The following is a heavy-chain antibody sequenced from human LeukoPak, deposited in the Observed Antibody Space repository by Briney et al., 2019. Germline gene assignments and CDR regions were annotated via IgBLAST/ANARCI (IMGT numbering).Heavy chain of an antibody. J-gene: IGHJ2*01. CDR3: ARDGSSSWAPNWYFDL. CDR1: GFTFSSYE. V-gene: IGHV3-48*03. D-gene: IGHD6-13*01. CDR2: ISSSGSTI. Sequence: GGSLRLSCAAPGFTFSSYEMNWVRQAPGKGLEWVSYISSSGSTIYYADSVKGRFTISRGNAKNSLYLQMNSLRAEDTAVYYCARDGSSSWAPNWYFDLWGRGTLVTVSS.